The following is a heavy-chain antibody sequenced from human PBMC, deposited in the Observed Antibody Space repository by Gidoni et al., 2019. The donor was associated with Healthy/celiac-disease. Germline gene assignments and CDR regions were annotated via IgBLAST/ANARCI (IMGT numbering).Heavy chain of an antibody. D-gene: IGHD2-2*01. Sequence: QVQLVQSGAEVKKPGASVKVSCKASGYTFTSYAMHWVRQAPGQRLEWMGWINAGNGNTKYSQKFQGRVTITRDTSASTAYMELSSLRSEDTAVYYCARIYCSSTSCYPTHFDYWGQGTLVTVSS. CDR1: GYTFTSYA. J-gene: IGHJ4*02. V-gene: IGHV1-3*01. CDR2: INAGNGNT. CDR3: ARIYCSSTSCYPTHFDY.